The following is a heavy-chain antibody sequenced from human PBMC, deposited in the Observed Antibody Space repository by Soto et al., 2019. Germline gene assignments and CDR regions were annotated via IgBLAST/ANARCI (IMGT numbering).Heavy chain of an antibody. CDR1: GFTVSSNY. CDR2: IYSGGST. CDR3: ARYYCSGGSCYSGGYYYYYMDV. Sequence: EVQLVESGGGLVQPGGSLRLSCAASGFTVSSNYMSWVRQAPGKGLEWVSVIYSGGSTYYADSGKGRFTISRHNSKNTLYLQMNSLRAEDTAVYYCARYYCSGGSCYSGGYYYYYMDVWGKGTTVPVSS. J-gene: IGHJ6*03. V-gene: IGHV3-53*04. D-gene: IGHD2-15*01.